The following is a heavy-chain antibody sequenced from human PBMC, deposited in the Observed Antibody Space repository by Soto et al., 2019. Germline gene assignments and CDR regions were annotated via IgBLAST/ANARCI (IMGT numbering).Heavy chain of an antibody. Sequence: RGESLKISCKGSGYSFTSYWISWVRQMPGKGLEWMGRIDPSDSYTNYSPSFQGHVTISADKSISTAYLQWSSLKASDTAMYYCARVRSSWYPLEYWGQGTLVTVSS. V-gene: IGHV5-10-1*01. D-gene: IGHD6-13*01. CDR2: IDPSDSYT. CDR1: GYSFTSYW. J-gene: IGHJ4*02. CDR3: ARVRSSWYPLEY.